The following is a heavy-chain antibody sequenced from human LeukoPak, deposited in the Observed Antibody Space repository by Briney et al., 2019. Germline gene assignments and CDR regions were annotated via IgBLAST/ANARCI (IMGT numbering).Heavy chain of an antibody. V-gene: IGHV1-8*01. Sequence: ASVKVSCKASGYTFTSYDINWVRQATGQGLEWMGWMNPNSGNTGYAQKFQGRVTMTRNTSISTAYMELSSLRSEDTAVYYCARGDYYGSGSCSAAFDIWGQGTMVTVSS. CDR1: GYTFTSYD. J-gene: IGHJ3*02. CDR3: ARGDYYGSGSCSAAFDI. CDR2: MNPNSGNT. D-gene: IGHD3-10*01.